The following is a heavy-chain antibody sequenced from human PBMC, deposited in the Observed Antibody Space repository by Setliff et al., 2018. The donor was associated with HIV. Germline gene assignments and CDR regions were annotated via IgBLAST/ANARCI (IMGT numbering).Heavy chain of an antibody. D-gene: IGHD3-22*01. Sequence: SETLSLTCAVYGGSFSGYYWSWIRQPPGKGLEWIGEVTHSGRTNYNPSLESRVTTSVDTSKNQFSLKLSSVTAADTAVYYCARHDSGGYYSLDYWGQGTLVTVSS. CDR2: VTHSGRT. CDR3: ARHDSGGYYSLDY. CDR1: GGSFSGYY. V-gene: IGHV4-34*01. J-gene: IGHJ4*02.